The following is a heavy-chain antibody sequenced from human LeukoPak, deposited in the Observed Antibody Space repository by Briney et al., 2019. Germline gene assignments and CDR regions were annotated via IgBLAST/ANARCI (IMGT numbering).Heavy chain of an antibody. CDR2: INTNTGNP. CDR1: GYTFTSYA. CDR3: AGEGYSYGYKDFDY. D-gene: IGHD5-18*01. Sequence: ASVKVSCKASGYTFTSYAMNWVRQAPGQGLEWMGWINTNTGNPTYAQGFTGRFVFSLDTSVSTAYLQISSLKAEDTAVYYCAGEGYSYGYKDFDYWGQGTLVTVSS. J-gene: IGHJ4*02. V-gene: IGHV7-4-1*02.